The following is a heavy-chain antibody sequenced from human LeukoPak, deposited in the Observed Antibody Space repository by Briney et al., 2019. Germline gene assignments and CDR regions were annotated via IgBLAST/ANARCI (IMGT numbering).Heavy chain of an antibody. CDR2: IIPILGIA. CDR1: GGTFSSYA. CDR3: ARDGYNPPNDY. J-gene: IGHJ4*02. Sequence: AASVKVPCKASGGTFSSYAISWVRQAPGQGLEWMGRIIPILGIANYAQKFQGRVTITADKSTSTAYMELSSLRSEDTAVYYCARDGYNPPNDYWGQGTLVTVSS. D-gene: IGHD5-24*01. V-gene: IGHV1-69*04.